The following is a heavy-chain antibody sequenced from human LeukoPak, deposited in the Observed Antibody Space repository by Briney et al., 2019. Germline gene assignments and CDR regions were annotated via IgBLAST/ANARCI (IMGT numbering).Heavy chain of an antibody. Sequence: GGSLSLSCAASGFTFSSYSMNWVRQAPGKGLEWVSSISSSSSYIYYADSVKGRFTISRDNAKNSLYLQMNSLRAEDTAVYYCARDEGRYYYYGMDVWGQGTTVTVSS. CDR2: ISSSSSYI. V-gene: IGHV3-21*01. CDR3: ARDEGRYYYYGMDV. J-gene: IGHJ6*02. CDR1: GFTFSSYS.